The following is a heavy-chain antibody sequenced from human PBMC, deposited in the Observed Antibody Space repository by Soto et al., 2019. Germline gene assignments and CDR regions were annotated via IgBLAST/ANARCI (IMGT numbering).Heavy chain of an antibody. D-gene: IGHD4-17*01. CDR3: ATYRQTTVISEF. Sequence: PWGSLRLSCAASGFRFYSWAINWFRKDPGKGLEWVSAIGDNGVSKDYADSVKGRFTISRDNSKNTLYLQMNSLRADDTAVYYGATYRQTTVISEFWGQGALVTVSS. J-gene: IGHJ4*02. V-gene: IGHV3-23*01. CDR1: GFRFYSWA. CDR2: IGDNGVSK.